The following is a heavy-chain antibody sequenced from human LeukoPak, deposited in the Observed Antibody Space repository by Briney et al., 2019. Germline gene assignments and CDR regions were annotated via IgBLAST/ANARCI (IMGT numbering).Heavy chain of an antibody. J-gene: IGHJ5*02. Sequence: PSETLSLTCAVYGGSFSGYYWSWIRQPPGKGLEWIGEINHSGSTNYNPSLKSRVTISVDTSKNQFSLKLSSVTAADTAVYYCSLGYCSGGSCYPSWFDPWGQGTLVTVFS. CDR3: SLGYCSGGSCYPSWFDP. CDR2: INHSGST. CDR1: GGSFSGYY. D-gene: IGHD2-15*01. V-gene: IGHV4-34*01.